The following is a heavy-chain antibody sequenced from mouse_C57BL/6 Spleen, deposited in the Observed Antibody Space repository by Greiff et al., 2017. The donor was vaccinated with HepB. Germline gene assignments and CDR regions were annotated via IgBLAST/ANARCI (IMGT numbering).Heavy chain of an antibody. V-gene: IGHV1-72*01. CDR1: GYTFTSYW. CDR2: IEPNSGGT. Sequence: QVQLQQPGAELVKPGASVKLSCKASGYTFTSYWMHWVKQRPGRGLEWIGRIEPNSGGTKYNEKFKSKATLTVDKPSSTAYMQLSSLTSEDSAVYYCARCPLDGYYGAMDYWGQGTSVTVSS. D-gene: IGHD2-3*01. J-gene: IGHJ4*01. CDR3: ARCPLDGYYGAMDY.